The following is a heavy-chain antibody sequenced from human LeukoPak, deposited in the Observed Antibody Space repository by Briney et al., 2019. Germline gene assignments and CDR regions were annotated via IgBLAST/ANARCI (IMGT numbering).Heavy chain of an antibody. J-gene: IGHJ4*02. D-gene: IGHD3-10*01. CDR2: ISYDGSNK. Sequence: PGGSLRLSCAASGFTFSSYGMHWVRQAPGKGLEWVAVISYDGSNKYYADSVKGRFTISRDNSKNTLYLQMNSLRAEDTAVYYCAAYDPYGSGSYCVYWGQGTLVTVSS. CDR3: AAYDPYGSGSYCVY. CDR1: GFTFSSYG. V-gene: IGHV3-30*03.